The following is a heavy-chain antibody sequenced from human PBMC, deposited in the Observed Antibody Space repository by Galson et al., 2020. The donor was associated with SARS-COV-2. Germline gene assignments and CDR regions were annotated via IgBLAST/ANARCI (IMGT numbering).Heavy chain of an antibody. D-gene: IGHD6-13*01. Sequence: GASVKVSCKASGYTFSDDYIYWVRQAPGQGLECMGWINPNSGGTTSAEKFQDRVTMTTDTSGTTVYMEVSRLTSDATAVYYCATAAPFRNWRTDAFDIWGQGTTVTGSS. CDR2: INPNSGGT. J-gene: IGHJ3*02. V-gene: IGHV1-2*02. CDR3: ATAAPFRNWRTDAFDI. CDR1: GYTFSDDY.